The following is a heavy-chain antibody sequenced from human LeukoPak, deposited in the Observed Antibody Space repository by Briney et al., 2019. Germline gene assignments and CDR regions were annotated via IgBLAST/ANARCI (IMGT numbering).Heavy chain of an antibody. CDR2: ISAYNGNT. J-gene: IGHJ6*02. Sequence: GASVKVSCKASGYTFTSYGISWVRQAPGQGLEWMGWISAYNGNTNYAQKLQGRVTVTTDTSTTTAYMELRSLRSDDTAVYYCARGEVVVVPAATNYYYYGMDVWGQGTTVTVSS. CDR1: GYTFTSYG. CDR3: ARGEVVVVPAATNYYYYGMDV. V-gene: IGHV1-18*01. D-gene: IGHD2-2*01.